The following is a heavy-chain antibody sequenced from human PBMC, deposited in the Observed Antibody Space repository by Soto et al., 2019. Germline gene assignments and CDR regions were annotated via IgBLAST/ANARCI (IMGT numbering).Heavy chain of an antibody. J-gene: IGHJ4*02. CDR1: GGSISSSSYY. D-gene: IGHD3-10*01. Sequence: PSETLALTCTVSGGSISSSSYYWGWISQPPGKGLEWIGNIFYIGSTYYNPSLKSRVTISVDTSKNQFSLKVPSVTAADTAVYFCASRSLLWFGDPAYYFDYWGQGTLVTVSS. CDR2: IFYIGST. CDR3: ASRSLLWFGDPAYYFDY. V-gene: IGHV4-39*01.